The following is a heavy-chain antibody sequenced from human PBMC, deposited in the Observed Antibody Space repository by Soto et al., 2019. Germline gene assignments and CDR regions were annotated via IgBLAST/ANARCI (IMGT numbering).Heavy chain of an antibody. CDR3: AKDRVGGTFYTPLAF. D-gene: IGHD1-7*01. CDR1: GFNFDNYG. V-gene: IGHV3-30*18. CDR2: ITYDGSFQ. Sequence: QVQLVESGGGVVQPGGSLRLSCQASGFNFDNYGMHWVRQAPGKGLEWVAVITYDGSFQYYADSVKGRFTISRDNSKNTIALHLNTLKPEDTAVYHCAKDRVGGTFYTPLAFWGQGTLVTVSS. J-gene: IGHJ4*02.